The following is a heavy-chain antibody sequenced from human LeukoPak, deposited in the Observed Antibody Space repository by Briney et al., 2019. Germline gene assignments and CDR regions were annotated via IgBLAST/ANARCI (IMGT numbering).Heavy chain of an antibody. V-gene: IGHV3-9*01. CDR3: ARAACSSTSCYLLDY. D-gene: IGHD2-2*01. CDR1: GFTFDDHG. CDR2: ISWSSGII. Sequence: GRSLRLSCAASGFTFDDHGMHWVRQAPGKGLEWFSGISWSSGIIGYADSVKGRFTISRDNSKNTLYLQMNSLRAEDTAVYYCARAACSSTSCYLLDYWGQGTLVTVSS. J-gene: IGHJ4*02.